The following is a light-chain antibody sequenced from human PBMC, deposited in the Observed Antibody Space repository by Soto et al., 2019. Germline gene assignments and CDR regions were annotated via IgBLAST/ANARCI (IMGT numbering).Light chain of an antibody. V-gene: IGKV2-28*01. J-gene: IGKJ2*01. CDR1: QSLLHSNGYNF. Sequence: DIVMTQSPLSLPVTPGEPASISCRSSQSLLHSNGYNFLDWYLQKPGQSPQLLIHLGSNRASGVPDRFSGSGSGTDFTLKISRVQAEDVGVYYCMQALKNTPYTVGPGTKVDIK. CDR2: LGS. CDR3: MQALKNTPYT.